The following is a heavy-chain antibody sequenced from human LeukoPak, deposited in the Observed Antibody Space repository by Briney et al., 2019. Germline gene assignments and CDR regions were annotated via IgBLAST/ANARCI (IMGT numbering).Heavy chain of an antibody. CDR3: ARVYSSNLYYFDY. V-gene: IGHV4-4*02. Sequence: SETLSLTCAVSGGSISSSNWWSWVRQPPGQGPEWIGEIYHSGSTNYNPSLKSRVTISVDKSKNQFSLKLSSVTAADTAVYYCARVYSSNLYYFDYWGQGTLVTVSS. J-gene: IGHJ4*02. CDR2: IYHSGST. CDR1: GGSISSSNW. D-gene: IGHD6-13*01.